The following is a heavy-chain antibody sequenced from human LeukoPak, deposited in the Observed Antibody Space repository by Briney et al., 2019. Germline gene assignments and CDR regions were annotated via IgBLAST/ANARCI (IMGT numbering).Heavy chain of an antibody. CDR1: DGSIINNNHY. V-gene: IGHV4-39*02. J-gene: IGHJ3*02. CDR3: AREVEYYDSSGYWPHAFDI. D-gene: IGHD3-22*01. Sequence: EASETLSLTCTVSDGSIINNNHYWGWTRQPPGKGLEWIGSISYSGGTAYNPSLRSRVTISVDTSKNQFSLKVNSVTAADTAVYYCAREVEYYDSSGYWPHAFDIWGQGTLVTVSS. CDR2: ISYSGGT.